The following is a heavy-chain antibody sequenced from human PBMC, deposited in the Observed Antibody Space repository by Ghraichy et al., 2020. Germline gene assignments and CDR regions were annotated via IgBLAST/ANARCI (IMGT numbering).Heavy chain of an antibody. CDR3: AKGYDNYYDSSGYYSPAY. CDR1: GFTFSSYA. Sequence: GGSLRLSCAASGFTFSSYAMSWVRQAPGKGLEWVSAISGSGGSTYYADSVKGRFTISRDNSKNTLYLQMNSLRAEDTAVYYCAKGYDNYYDSSGYYSPAYWGQGTLVTVSS. V-gene: IGHV3-23*01. D-gene: IGHD3-22*01. CDR2: ISGSGGST. J-gene: IGHJ4*02.